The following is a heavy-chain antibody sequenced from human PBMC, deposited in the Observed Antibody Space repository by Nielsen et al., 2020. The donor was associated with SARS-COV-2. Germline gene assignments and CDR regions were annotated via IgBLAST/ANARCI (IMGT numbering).Heavy chain of an antibody. CDR2: ISGQGAST. CDR1: EFSFEKSA. V-gene: IGHV3-23*01. J-gene: IGHJ4*02. CDR3: ANFDYGDYLC. Sequence: GGSLRLSCAVSEFSFEKSAMSWVRQAPGKGLEWVSTISGQGASTYYADSVKGRFTISRDNFKNTLDLQLNSLRAEDTAVYYCANFDYGDYLCWGQGTLVTVSS. D-gene: IGHD4-17*01.